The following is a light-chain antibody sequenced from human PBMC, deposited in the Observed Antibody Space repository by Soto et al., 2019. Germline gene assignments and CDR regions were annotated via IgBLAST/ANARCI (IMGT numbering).Light chain of an antibody. Sequence: QSALTQPASVSGSPGQSVTISCTGTSSDVGSYNLVSWYQQHPGKAPKLMIFEINKRPSGVSNRFSGSKSGTTASLTISGLHAEDEADYYCCSYAGRSTLVFGGGTKLTVL. V-gene: IGLV2-23*02. CDR3: CSYAGRSTLV. CDR2: EIN. J-gene: IGLJ2*01. CDR1: SSDVGSYNL.